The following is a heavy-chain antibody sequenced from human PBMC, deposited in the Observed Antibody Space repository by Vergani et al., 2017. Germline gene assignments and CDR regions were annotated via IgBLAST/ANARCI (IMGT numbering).Heavy chain of an antibody. Sequence: EVQLLESGGGLVQPGGSLRLSCAASGFTFSSYAMSWVRQAPGKGLEWVSAISGSGGNTYYADSVKGRFTISRDNSKNTLYLQMNSLRAEDTAVYYCAKGGTGYCSSTSCYMRAAPLGYWGQGTLVTVSS. CDR2: ISGSGGNT. CDR1: GFTFSSYA. J-gene: IGHJ4*02. V-gene: IGHV3-23*01. CDR3: AKGGTGYCSSTSCYMRAAPLGY. D-gene: IGHD2-2*02.